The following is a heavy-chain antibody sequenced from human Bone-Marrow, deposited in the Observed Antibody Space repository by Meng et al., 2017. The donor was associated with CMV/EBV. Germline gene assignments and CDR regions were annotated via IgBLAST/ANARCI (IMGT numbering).Heavy chain of an antibody. D-gene: IGHD1-26*01. CDR3: ARDRLVGATSWWYFDY. Sequence: LSLTCAASGFTFSSYSMNWVRQAPGKGLEWVSYISSSSTIYYADSVKGRFTISRDNAKKSLYLQMNSLRAEDTAVYYCARDRLVGATSWWYFDYWGQGTLVTVSS. J-gene: IGHJ4*02. V-gene: IGHV3-48*04. CDR2: ISSSSTI. CDR1: GFTFSSYS.